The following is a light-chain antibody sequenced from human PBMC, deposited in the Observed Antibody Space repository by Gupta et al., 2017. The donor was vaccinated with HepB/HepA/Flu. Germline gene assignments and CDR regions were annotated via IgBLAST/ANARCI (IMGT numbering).Light chain of an antibody. CDR1: SLRSYY. Sequence: SSELTQDPAVSVALGQTVRITCQGDSLRSYYASWYQQKPGQAPVLVIYGKNNRPAGIPDRFSGSSSGNTASLTITGAQAEDEAGYYCNSRDSSGNHPGVFGGGTKLTVL. CDR2: GKN. V-gene: IGLV3-19*01. CDR3: NSRDSSGNHPGV. J-gene: IGLJ2*01.